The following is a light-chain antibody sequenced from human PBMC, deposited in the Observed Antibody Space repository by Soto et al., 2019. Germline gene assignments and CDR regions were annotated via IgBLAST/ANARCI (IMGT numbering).Light chain of an antibody. J-gene: IGKJ5*01. CDR1: RSVSNY. CDR2: DAS. V-gene: IGKV3-11*01. CDR3: QQSSNWPPEVT. Sequence: EIVLTQSPATLSLSPGESATLSCRASRSVSNYLAWYQQKPGQAPRLLIYDASSRPTDIPARFSGSGSGTDFTLTISSLEPEDFALYYCQQSSNWPPEVTFGQGTRLEIK.